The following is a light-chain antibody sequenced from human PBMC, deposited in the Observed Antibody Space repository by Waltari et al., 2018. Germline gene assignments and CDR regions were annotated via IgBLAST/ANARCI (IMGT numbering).Light chain of an antibody. CDR1: SSDIGDSDS. J-gene: IGLJ1*01. V-gene: IGLV2-8*01. Sequence: QSALTQPPSASGSLGQSVTIPCTGTSSDIGDSDSVSWYQQYPGKAPTVIIYEVTKRPSGVPDRFSGTKSGTTASLTVSGLQAGDEADYYCSAYSGTTNPYVFGTGTTVIVL. CDR3: SAYSGTTNPYV. CDR2: EVT.